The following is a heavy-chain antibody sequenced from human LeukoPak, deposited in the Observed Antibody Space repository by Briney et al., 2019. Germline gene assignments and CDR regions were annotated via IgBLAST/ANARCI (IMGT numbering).Heavy chain of an antibody. Sequence: TSVKVSCKASGFTFTSSAVQWVRQARGQRLEWIGWIVVGSGNTNYAQTFQERVTITRDMSTSTAYMELSSLRSEDTAVYYCAADLHYYGSGSFGPTLYYFDYWGQGTLVTVSS. D-gene: IGHD3-10*01. CDR3: AADLHYYGSGSFGPTLYYFDY. CDR2: IVVGSGNT. V-gene: IGHV1-58*01. CDR1: GFTFTSSA. J-gene: IGHJ4*02.